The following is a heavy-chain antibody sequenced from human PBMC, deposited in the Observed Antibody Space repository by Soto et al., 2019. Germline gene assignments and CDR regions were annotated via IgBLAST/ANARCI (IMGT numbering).Heavy chain of an antibody. CDR3: ARERYTYYYYYMDV. D-gene: IGHD1-26*01. V-gene: IGHV4-34*01. J-gene: IGHJ6*03. CDR1: GGSFSGYY. CDR2: INHSGST. Sequence: PSETLSLTCAVYGGSFSGYYWSWIRQPPGKGLEWIGEINHSGSTNYNPSLKSRVTISVDTSKNQFSLKLSSVTAADTAVYYCARERYTYYYYYMDVWGKGTTVTVSS.